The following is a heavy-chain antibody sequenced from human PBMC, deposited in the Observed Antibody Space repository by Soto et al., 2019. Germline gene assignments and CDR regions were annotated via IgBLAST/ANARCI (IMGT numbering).Heavy chain of an antibody. CDR2: IGVAGDT. Sequence: GGSLRLSCAASGITISYYDMHWVRQVTGKPLEWVSGIGVAGDTYYAGSVKGRFTISRENAKNSLYLQMNSLRAGDTAVYYCARAIHQRRDGYDFGYYFDYCGLGTLVTVYS. J-gene: IGHJ4*02. D-gene: IGHD5-12*01. V-gene: IGHV3-13*01. CDR3: ARAIHQRRDGYDFGYYFDY. CDR1: GITISYYD.